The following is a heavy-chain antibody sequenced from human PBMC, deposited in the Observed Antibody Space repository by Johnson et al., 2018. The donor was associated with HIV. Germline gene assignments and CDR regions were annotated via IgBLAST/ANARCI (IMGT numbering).Heavy chain of an antibody. CDR1: GFTFSSYA. V-gene: IGHV3-30*14. J-gene: IGHJ3*02. CDR2: ISYDGSNK. CDR3: ASSYSESDAFDI. Sequence: QVQLVESGGGLVQPGGSLRLSCAASGFTFSSYAMHWVRQAPVKGLEWVAVISYDGSNKYYADSVKGRFTISRDSSKNTLYLQMNSLRVEDTAVYYCASSYSESDAFDIWGQGTMVTVSS. D-gene: IGHD3-10*01.